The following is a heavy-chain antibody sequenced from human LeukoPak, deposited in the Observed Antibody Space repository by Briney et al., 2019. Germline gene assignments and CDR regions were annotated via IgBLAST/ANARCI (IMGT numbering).Heavy chain of an antibody. V-gene: IGHV4-39*01. J-gene: IGHJ4*02. CDR1: GGSINSSPYY. CDR2: IYYSGST. D-gene: IGHD6-6*01. Sequence: SETLSLTCTVSGGSINSSPYYWCWIRQPPGRRLEMIGSIYYSGSTYYNPSLKSRLTISVDTSKNQFSLKVISVTAADTAIYYCARPTKGTAAQGYDYWGQGILVTVAS. CDR3: ARPTKGTAAQGYDY.